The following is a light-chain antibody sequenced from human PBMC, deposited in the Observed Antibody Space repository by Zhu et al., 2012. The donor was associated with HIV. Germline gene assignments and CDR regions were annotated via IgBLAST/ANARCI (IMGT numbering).Light chain of an antibody. CDR2: GAS. CDR3: QQYNSWPWT. Sequence: RVMTQFPATLSASPGERATLSCRASQSISTDLAWYQQGPGQPPRLLIYGASTRATDIPDRFSGSGSATEFTLTISSLQSEDFAVYHCQQYNSWPWTFGQGTKVDIK. V-gene: IGKV3-15*01. J-gene: IGKJ1*01. CDR1: QSISTD.